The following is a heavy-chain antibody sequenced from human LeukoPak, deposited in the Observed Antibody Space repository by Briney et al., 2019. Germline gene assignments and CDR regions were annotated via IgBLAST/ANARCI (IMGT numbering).Heavy chain of an antibody. CDR3: AREPRAGYYYGMDV. CDR1: GGSITSSSYY. D-gene: IGHD6-25*01. CDR2: IYYSGNT. J-gene: IGHJ6*02. Sequence: PSETLSLTCTVSGGSITSSSYYWSWIRQPPGKGLEWIGTIYYSGNTYYNPSLESRVTISVDTSNNQFSLKLTSVTAADTAVYYCAREPRAGYYYGMDVWGQGSTVTVSS. V-gene: IGHV4-39*07.